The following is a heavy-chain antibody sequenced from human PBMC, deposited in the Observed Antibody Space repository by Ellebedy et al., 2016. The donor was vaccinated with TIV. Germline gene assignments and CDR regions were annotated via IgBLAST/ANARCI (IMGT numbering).Heavy chain of an antibody. D-gene: IGHD1-26*01. CDR2: NSSSGRYI. Sequence: GESLKISCAASGFTFTTYWMSWVRQAPGKGLEWLAYNSSSGRYIYSADSVKGRFTISRENAKNSLYLQMNSLRAEDTAVSYCARDRRIGSPYNYYYGMDVWGQGTAVTVSS. CDR1: GFTFTTYW. J-gene: IGHJ6*02. V-gene: IGHV3-21*05. CDR3: ARDRRIGSPYNYYYGMDV.